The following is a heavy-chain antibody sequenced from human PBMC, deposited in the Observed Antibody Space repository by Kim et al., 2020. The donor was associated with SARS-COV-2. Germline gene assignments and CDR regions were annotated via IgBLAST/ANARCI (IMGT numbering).Heavy chain of an antibody. V-gene: IGHV4-31*03. J-gene: IGHJ6*02. CDR1: GGSISSGGYY. D-gene: IGHD2-15*01. Sequence: SETLSLTCTVSGGSISSGGYYWSWIRQHPGKGLEGIGYIYYSGSTYYNPSLKSRVTISVDTSKNQFSLKLSSVTAADTAVYYCARVAVVAATRGVYYYYGMDVWGQGTTVTVSS. CDR2: IYYSGST. CDR3: ARVAVVAATRGVYYYYGMDV.